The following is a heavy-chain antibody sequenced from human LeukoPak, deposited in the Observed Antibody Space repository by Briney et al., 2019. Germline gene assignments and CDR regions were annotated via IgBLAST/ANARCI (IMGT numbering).Heavy chain of an antibody. Sequence: RGSLRLSCAASGFTFDDYGMSWVRQVPGKELEWVSGINWNGSGAGYADSVKGRFTISRDNAKNSLYLQMNSLKAEDTALFYCARYLRKLYGRGGDYYFYMDVWGKGTTVTVSS. V-gene: IGHV3-20*04. CDR3: ARYLRKLYGRGGDYYFYMDV. J-gene: IGHJ6*03. D-gene: IGHD4-17*01. CDR1: GFTFDDYG. CDR2: INWNGSGA.